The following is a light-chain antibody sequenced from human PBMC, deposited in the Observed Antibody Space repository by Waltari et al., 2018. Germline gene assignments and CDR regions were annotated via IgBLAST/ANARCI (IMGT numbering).Light chain of an antibody. J-gene: IGLJ2*01. CDR3: YSTDRSGKYRT. Sequence: SYELTQAPSVSVSPGQTATITCSGDGLPKKYAHRYQQSSGRAPVMVIYEDTKRPPGIPERFSGSSSGTMATLTITGAKVEDEAVYYCYSTDRSGKYRTFGGGTKLTVL. V-gene: IGLV3-10*01. CDR2: EDT. CDR1: GLPKKY.